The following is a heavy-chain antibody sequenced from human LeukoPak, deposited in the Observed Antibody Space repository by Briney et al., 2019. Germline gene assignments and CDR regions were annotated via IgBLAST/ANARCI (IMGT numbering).Heavy chain of an antibody. CDR3: ARDGHYYGSGSYYRDYYYYGMDV. J-gene: IGHJ6*02. D-gene: IGHD3-10*01. CDR2: IRCNGGSK. Sequence: GGSLRLSCAASGFTFSSYAMHWVRQAPGKGLEYVSAIRCNGGSKYYANSVKGRFTISRDNSKNTLYLQMGSLRAEDMAVYYCARDGHYYGSGSYYRDYYYYGMDVWGQGTTVTVAS. V-gene: IGHV3-64*01. CDR1: GFTFSSYA.